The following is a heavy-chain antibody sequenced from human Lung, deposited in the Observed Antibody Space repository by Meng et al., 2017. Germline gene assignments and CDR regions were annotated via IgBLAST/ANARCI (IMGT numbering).Heavy chain of an antibody. V-gene: IGHV4-34*01. CDR3: ARGPTTMAHDFDY. CDR1: GGSFSDYY. Sequence: LQQGGSGRLNPLATRSLTCVVAGGSFSDYYWSWIRQPPGKGLEWIGEINHSGSTNYNPSLESRATISVDTSQNNLSLKLSSVTAADSAVYYCARGPTTMAHDFDYWGQGTLVTVSS. D-gene: IGHD4-11*01. J-gene: IGHJ4*02. CDR2: INHSGST.